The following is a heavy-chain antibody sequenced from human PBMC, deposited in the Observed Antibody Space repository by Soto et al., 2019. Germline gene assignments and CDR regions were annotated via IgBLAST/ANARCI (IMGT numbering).Heavy chain of an antibody. V-gene: IGHV1-69*13. CDR3: ARGGGPYVWFNEF. D-gene: IGHD3-16*01. CDR1: GGLFSSFA. CDR2: IIPVFGTT. Sequence: SVKVSCKDSGGLFSSFAISWVRQAPGQGLEWMGGIIPVFGTTNYAQKFQGRVTITADESTSTAYMELSSLTSDDTAMYYCARGGGPYVWFNEFWGQGTQVTVSS. J-gene: IGHJ4*02.